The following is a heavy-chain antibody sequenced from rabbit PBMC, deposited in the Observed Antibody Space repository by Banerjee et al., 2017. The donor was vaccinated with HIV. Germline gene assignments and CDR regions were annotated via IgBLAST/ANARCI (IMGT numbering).Heavy chain of an antibody. D-gene: IGHD6-1*01. V-gene: IGHV1S45*01. Sequence: QEQLVESGGDLVKPEGSLTLTCTASGFSFSNKYVMCWVRQAPGKGLEWIACINTSSGSTYYASWAKGRFTISKTSSTTVTLQMTSLTAADTATYFCARDGAGYAGYGYAHLWGPGTLVTVS. CDR1: GFSFSNKYV. CDR2: INTSSGST. J-gene: IGHJ4*01. CDR3: ARDGAGYAGYGYAHL.